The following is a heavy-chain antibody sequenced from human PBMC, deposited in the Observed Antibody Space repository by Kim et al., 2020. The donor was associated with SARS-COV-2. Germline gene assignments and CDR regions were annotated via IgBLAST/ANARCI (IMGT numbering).Heavy chain of an antibody. CDR3: ASAGLYQPIYYDFWSWTNNWFDP. Sequence: SETLSLTCTVSGGSISSGDYYWSWIRQPPGKGLEWIGYIYYSGSTYYNPSLKSRVTISLDTSKNQFSLKLISVTAADTAVYYCASAGLYQPIYYDFWSWTNNWFDPWGQGTLVNVSS. V-gene: IGHV4-30-4*01. J-gene: IGHJ5*02. D-gene: IGHD3-3*01. CDR2: IYYSGST. CDR1: GGSISSGDYY.